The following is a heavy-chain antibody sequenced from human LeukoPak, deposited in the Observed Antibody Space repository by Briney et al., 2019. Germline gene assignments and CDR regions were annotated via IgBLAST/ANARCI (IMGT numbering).Heavy chain of an antibody. CDR2: ISSSSSTI. CDR3: ARGQYPDYYYYMDV. J-gene: IGHJ6*03. CDR1: GFAFSSYS. Sequence: GGSLRLSCAASGFAFSSYSMNWVRQAPGKGLEWVSYISSSSSTIYYADSVKGRFTISRDNAKNSLYLQMNSLRAEDTAVYYCARGQYPDYYYYMDVWGKGTTVTVSS. V-gene: IGHV3-48*01. D-gene: IGHD4-11*01.